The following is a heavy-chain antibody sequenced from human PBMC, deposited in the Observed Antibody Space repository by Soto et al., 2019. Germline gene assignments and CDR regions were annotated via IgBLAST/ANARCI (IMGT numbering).Heavy chain of an antibody. Sequence: ASVKVSCKASGYTSADFGISWVRQAPGQGLEWMGWVSGNNGASNPAPKVQGRITMTLDTSTGVSYMALRSLRSDDTAIYYCVRDQKYFRVNGNWFESCGQVTLLTV. CDR2: VSGNNGAS. V-gene: IGHV1-18*04. CDR3: VRDQKYFRVNGNWFES. J-gene: IGHJ5*01. CDR1: GYTSADFG. D-gene: IGHD2-2*01.